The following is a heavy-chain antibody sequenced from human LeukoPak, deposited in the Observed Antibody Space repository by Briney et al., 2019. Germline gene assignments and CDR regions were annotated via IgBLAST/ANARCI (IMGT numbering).Heavy chain of an antibody. V-gene: IGHV4-4*07. CDR1: GGSNSSYY. D-gene: IGHD3-10*01. CDR2: IYTSGST. Sequence: SETLSLTSTVSGGSNSSYYWSWIRQPAGKGLEWIGRIYTSGSTNYNPSLKSRVTMSVDTSKNQFSLKLSSVTAADTAVYYCARSGHGSGSYYYNYYYYYMDVRGKGTTVTVSS. CDR3: ARSGHGSGSYYYNYYYYYMDV. J-gene: IGHJ6*03.